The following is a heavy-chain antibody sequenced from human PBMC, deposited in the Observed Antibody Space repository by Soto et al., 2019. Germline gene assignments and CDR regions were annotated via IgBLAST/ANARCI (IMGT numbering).Heavy chain of an antibody. J-gene: IGHJ4*02. Sequence: QVQLVQSGAEEKKPGASVKVSCKASGYTFTSYAMHWVRQAPGQRLEWMGWINAGNGNTKYSQKFQGRVTITRDTSASTAYIELSSLRSEDTAVYYCARSIVVVTAIDYWGQGTLVTVAS. D-gene: IGHD2-21*02. CDR3: ARSIVVVTAIDY. CDR2: INAGNGNT. CDR1: GYTFTSYA. V-gene: IGHV1-3*05.